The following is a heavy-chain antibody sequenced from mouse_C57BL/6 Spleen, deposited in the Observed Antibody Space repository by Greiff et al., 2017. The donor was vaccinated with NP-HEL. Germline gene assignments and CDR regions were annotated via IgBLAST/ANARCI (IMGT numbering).Heavy chain of an antibody. CDR1: GYTFTSYW. Sequence: VQLQQPGAELVRPGSSVKLSCKASGYTFTSYWMHWVKQRPIQGLEWIGNIDPSDSETHYNQKFKDKATLTVDKSSSTAYMQLSSLTSEDSAVYYCALIYYGNYIDYWGQGTTLTVSS. CDR3: ALIYYGNYIDY. D-gene: IGHD2-1*01. J-gene: IGHJ2*01. CDR2: IDPSDSET. V-gene: IGHV1-52*01.